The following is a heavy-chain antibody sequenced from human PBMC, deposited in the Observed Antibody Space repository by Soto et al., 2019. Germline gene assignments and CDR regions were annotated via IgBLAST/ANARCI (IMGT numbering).Heavy chain of an antibody. CDR2: ISYDGSNK. CDR3: AREETRWYSSGCDY. Sequence: QVQLVESGGGVVQPGRYLRLSCAASGFTFSSYAMHWVRQAPGKGLEWVAVISYDGSNKYYADSVKGRFTISRDNSKNTLYLQMNSLRAEDTAVYYCAREETRWYSSGCDYWGQGTLVTVSS. D-gene: IGHD6-19*01. J-gene: IGHJ4*02. CDR1: GFTFSSYA. V-gene: IGHV3-30-3*01.